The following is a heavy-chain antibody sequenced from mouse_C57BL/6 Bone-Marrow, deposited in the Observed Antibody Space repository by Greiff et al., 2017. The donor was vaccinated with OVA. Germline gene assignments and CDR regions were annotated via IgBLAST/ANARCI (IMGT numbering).Heavy chain of an antibody. D-gene: IGHD1-1*01. CDR1: GYTFTSYG. Sequence: QVQLQQSGAELARPGASVKLSCKASGYTFTSYGISWVKQRTGQGLEWIGEIYPRSGNTSYTEKFKGKATLTADKSSSTAYMELRSLTSEDSAVYFCARFPVTTVVATDYWGQGTTLTVSS. CDR3: ARFPVTTVVATDY. J-gene: IGHJ2*01. CDR2: IYPRSGNT. V-gene: IGHV1-81*01.